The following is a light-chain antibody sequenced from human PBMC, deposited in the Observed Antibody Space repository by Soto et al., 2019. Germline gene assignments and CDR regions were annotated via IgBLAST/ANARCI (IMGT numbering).Light chain of an antibody. Sequence: EVVMTQSPATLSVSPGERATLSCRASQSVSSNLAWYQQKPGQAPRLLIYGASSRATGIPDRFSGSGSGTDFTLSISRLEPEDFVVYYCQQYATSPRTFGQGTKVDIK. V-gene: IGKV3-20*01. CDR1: QSVSSN. CDR3: QQYATSPRT. CDR2: GAS. J-gene: IGKJ1*01.